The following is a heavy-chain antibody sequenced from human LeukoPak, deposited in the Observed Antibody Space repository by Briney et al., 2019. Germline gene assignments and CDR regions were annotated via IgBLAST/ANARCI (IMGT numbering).Heavy chain of an antibody. CDR2: IRYDGSNK. D-gene: IGHD3-10*01. V-gene: IGHV3-30*02. J-gene: IGHJ4*02. CDR1: GFTFSSYG. CDR3: AKDAAPGMGKLDY. Sequence: GGSLRLSCAASGFTFSSYGMHWVRQAPGKGLEWVAFIRYDGSNKYYADSVKGRFTISRDNSKNTLYLQMNSLRAEGTAVYYCAKDAAPGMGKLDYWGQGTLVTVSS.